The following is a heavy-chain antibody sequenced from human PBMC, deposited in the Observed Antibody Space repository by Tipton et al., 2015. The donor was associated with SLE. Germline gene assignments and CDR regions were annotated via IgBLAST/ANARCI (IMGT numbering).Heavy chain of an antibody. D-gene: IGHD4-17*01. CDR2: IFNSGST. CDR3: AGIGGKATVSPFYYYGMDV. CDR1: GCYISSRS. Sequence: TLSLTCTVSGCYISSRSWSWIRQPPWKGLAWIGYIFNSGSTNYNPPLKSPVTISVDTSKNQSSLRLKSVTAADTAVYYCAGIGGKATVSPFYYYGMDVWGQGTTVTVSS. V-gene: IGHV4-59*11. J-gene: IGHJ6*02.